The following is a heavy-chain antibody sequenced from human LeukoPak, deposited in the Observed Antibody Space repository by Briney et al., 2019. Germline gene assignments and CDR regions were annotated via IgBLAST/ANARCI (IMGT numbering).Heavy chain of an antibody. J-gene: IGHJ6*03. V-gene: IGHV4-4*09. CDR2: IYTSGST. CDR3: ARLEPQKYYSNNYYFHMDV. Sequence: SETLSLTCTVSGASISGFFWSWIRQPPGKGLEWVGYIYTSGSTYSNPSLKSRVTVSVDTSKNQYSLRLSSVTAADTAVYYCARLEPQKYYSNNYYFHMDVWGEGTTVTVSS. CDR1: GASISGFF. D-gene: IGHD4-11*01.